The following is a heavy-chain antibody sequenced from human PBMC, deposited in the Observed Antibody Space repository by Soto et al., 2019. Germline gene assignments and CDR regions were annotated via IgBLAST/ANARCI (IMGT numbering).Heavy chain of an antibody. Sequence: GASVKVSCKASGYTFTEYGINWVRQAPGQGPEWMGWISGYSGNTSYAQNFQDRVTMTTDTSTATAYMELRSLRSDDTAVYYCARGAVSRRVFAMNNWVDPWGQGTLVTVSS. CDR2: ISGYSGNT. CDR3: ARGAVSRRVFAMNNWVDP. J-gene: IGHJ5*02. CDR1: GYTFTEYG. D-gene: IGHD2-2*01. V-gene: IGHV1-18*01.